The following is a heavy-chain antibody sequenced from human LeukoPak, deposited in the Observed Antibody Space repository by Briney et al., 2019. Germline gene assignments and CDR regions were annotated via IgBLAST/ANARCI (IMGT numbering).Heavy chain of an antibody. CDR1: GYTFTSYY. J-gene: IGHJ4*02. D-gene: IGHD3-22*01. Sequence: ASVKVSCKASGYTFTSYYMHWVRQAPGQGLEWMGIINPSGGSTSYAQKFQGRATMTRDTSTSTAYMELSSLRSEDTAVYYCARDPYYDSSGYYPFYFDYWGQGTLVTVSS. CDR2: INPSGGST. V-gene: IGHV1-46*01. CDR3: ARDPYYDSSGYYPFYFDY.